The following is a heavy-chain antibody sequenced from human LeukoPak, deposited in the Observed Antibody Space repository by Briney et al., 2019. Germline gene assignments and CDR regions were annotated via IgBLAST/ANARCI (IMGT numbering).Heavy chain of an antibody. CDR1: GFTFSSYA. CDR2: ISGSGGST. D-gene: IGHD6-19*01. V-gene: IGHV3-23*01. J-gene: IGHJ4*02. CDR3: ARDWQIAVAGTDLFLDY. Sequence: GGSLRLSCAASGFTFSSYAMSWVRQAPGKGLEWVSAISGSGGSTYYADSVKGRFTISRDNSKNTLYLQMNSLRAEDTAVYYCARDWQIAVAGTDLFLDYWGQGTLVTVSS.